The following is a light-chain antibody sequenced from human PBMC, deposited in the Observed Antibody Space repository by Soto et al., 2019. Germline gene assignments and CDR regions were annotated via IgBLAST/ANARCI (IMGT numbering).Light chain of an antibody. CDR3: SSYAGSDKSX. V-gene: IGLV2-8*01. Sequence: QSALTQPPSASGSPGQSVTISCTGTSGDVGGYSYVSWYQQHPGKAPKLMIYEVSKRPSGVPDRFSGSKSGNTASLTFSGLQPEDEADYFCSSYAGSDKSXFAPGTKVT. J-gene: IGLJ1*01. CDR2: EVS. CDR1: SGDVGGYSY.